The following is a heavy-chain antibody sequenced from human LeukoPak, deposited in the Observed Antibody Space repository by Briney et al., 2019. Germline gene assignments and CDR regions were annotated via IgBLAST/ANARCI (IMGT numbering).Heavy chain of an antibody. V-gene: IGHV3-7*01. Sequence: GGALRLSCAASGFDFSSYWVRWVRQAPGKGLEWVANIKQDGSEKYYVDSVKGRFTISRDNAKNSLYLQMNSLRAENTAVYYCARDRIVGATVAFDIWGRGTMVTVSS. J-gene: IGHJ3*02. D-gene: IGHD1-26*01. CDR2: IKQDGSEK. CDR3: ARDRIVGATVAFDI. CDR1: GFDFSSYW.